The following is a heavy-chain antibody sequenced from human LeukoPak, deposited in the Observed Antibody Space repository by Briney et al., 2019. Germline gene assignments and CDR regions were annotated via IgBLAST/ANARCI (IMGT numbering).Heavy chain of an antibody. CDR1: GGSISSSSYY. J-gene: IGHJ4*02. CDR3: ARQYYYDSSSYDY. V-gene: IGHV4-39*01. D-gene: IGHD3-22*01. Sequence: PSETLPLTCTVSGGSISSSSYYWGWIRQPPGKGLEWIGSIYYSGSTYYNPSLKSRVTISVDTSKNQFSLKLSSVTAADTAVYYCARQYYYDSSSYDYWGQGTLVTVSS. CDR2: IYYSGST.